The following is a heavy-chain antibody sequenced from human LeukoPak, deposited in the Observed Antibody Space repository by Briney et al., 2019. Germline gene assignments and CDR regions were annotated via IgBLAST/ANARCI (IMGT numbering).Heavy chain of an antibody. CDR1: GFTFSSYW. CDR2: IKQDGSEK. D-gene: IGHD6-19*01. CDR3: ARVGIAVAGYFDY. Sequence: GGSLRLSCSASGFTFSSYWMSWVRQAPGKGLEWVANIKQDGSEKYYVDSVKGRFTISRDNAKNSLYLQMNSLRAEDTAVYYCARVGIAVAGYFDYWGQGTLVTVSS. J-gene: IGHJ4*02. V-gene: IGHV3-7*01.